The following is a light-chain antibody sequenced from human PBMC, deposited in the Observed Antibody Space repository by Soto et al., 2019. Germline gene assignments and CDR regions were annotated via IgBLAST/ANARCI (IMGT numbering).Light chain of an antibody. CDR1: QSISSY. J-gene: IGKJ5*01. CDR3: QQSYSTVIT. V-gene: IGKV1-39*01. Sequence: DIQMTQSPSSLSASVGDRVTITCRASQSISSYLNWYQQKPGKAPKLLIYAASSLQSGVPSRFSGSGSGTDFTLTISSLQPEDFATYYCQQSYSTVITCGQGTRLELK. CDR2: AAS.